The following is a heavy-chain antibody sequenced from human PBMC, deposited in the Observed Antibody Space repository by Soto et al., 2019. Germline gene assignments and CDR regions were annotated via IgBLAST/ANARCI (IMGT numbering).Heavy chain of an antibody. V-gene: IGHV1-69*01. CDR1: GGTFSSYA. CDR2: IIPISGTA. CDR3: ARSQGSSTSLEIYYYYYYGMDV. D-gene: IGHD2-2*01. Sequence: QVQLVQSVAEVKKPGSSVKVSCKASGGTFSSYAISWVRQAPGQGLEWMGGIIPISGTANYAQKFQGRVTITADESTSTAYMKLSSLRSEDTAVYYCARSQGSSTSLEIYYYYYYGMDVWGQGTTVTVSS. J-gene: IGHJ6*02.